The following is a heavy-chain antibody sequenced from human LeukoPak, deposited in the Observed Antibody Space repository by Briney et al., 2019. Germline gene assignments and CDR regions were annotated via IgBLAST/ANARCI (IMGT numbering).Heavy chain of an antibody. D-gene: IGHD2-15*01. J-gene: IGHJ4*02. Sequence: SETLSLTCIVSGASINNFYWSWIRQPPGAGLEWVGYIYNSGDTSYNPSLKTRVTMSVDTSKNQFSLRLRSVTAADTAVYYCARHSGGFPVAPYYLDYWGLETLVTVSS. CDR3: ARHSGGFPVAPYYLDY. CDR1: GASINNFY. CDR2: IYNSGDT. V-gene: IGHV4-59*08.